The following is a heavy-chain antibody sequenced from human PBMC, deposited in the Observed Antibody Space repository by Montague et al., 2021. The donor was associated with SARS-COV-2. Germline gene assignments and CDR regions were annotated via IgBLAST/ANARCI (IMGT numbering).Heavy chain of an antibody. D-gene: IGHD6-13*01. CDR3: ARVSSSWSQDYYYYMDV. CDR2: IDWDDDK. V-gene: IGHV2-70*11. J-gene: IGHJ6*03. Sequence: PALVKPTQTLTLTCTFSGFSLSTSGMCVSWIRQPPGKALEWLARIDWDDDKYYSTSLKTRLTISKDTSKNQVVLTMTNMDPVDTATYDCARVSSSWSQDYYYYMDVWGKGTTVTVSS. CDR1: GFSLSTSGMC.